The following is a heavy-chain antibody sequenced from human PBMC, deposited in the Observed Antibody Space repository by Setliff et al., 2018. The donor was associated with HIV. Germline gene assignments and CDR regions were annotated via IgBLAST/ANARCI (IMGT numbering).Heavy chain of an antibody. CDR1: GYSFTSYG. CDR3: ARTTVTTLDGFDI. Sequence: ASVKVSCKASGYSFTSYGFTWVRQAPGQGLEWMGWISAYNGNTNYAQKFQGRVTMTTDISTSTAYMELRSLKSDDTAVYYCARTTVTTLDGFDIWGQGTMVTVSS. J-gene: IGHJ3*02. D-gene: IGHD4-17*01. V-gene: IGHV1-18*01. CDR2: ISAYNGNT.